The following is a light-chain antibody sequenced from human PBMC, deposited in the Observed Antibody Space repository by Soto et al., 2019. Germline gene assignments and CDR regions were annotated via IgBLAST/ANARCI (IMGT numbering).Light chain of an antibody. V-gene: IGKV3-20*01. J-gene: IGKJ5*01. CDR2: GAS. CDR1: QSVTTS. CDR3: QQYGSSGT. Sequence: EIVLTQSPDTLSLSPGERATLSSRASQSVTTSLAWYQQKTGQPPRLLISGASRRATGIPDRFSGSGSETDFTLTINRLEPEDFAVYYCQQYGSSGTFGQGTRLEIK.